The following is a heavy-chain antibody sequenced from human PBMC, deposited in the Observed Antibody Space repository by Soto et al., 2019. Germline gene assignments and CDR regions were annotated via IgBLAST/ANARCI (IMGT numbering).Heavy chain of an antibody. J-gene: IGHJ4*02. Sequence: LSLTCTVSGGSISSSSYYWGWIRQPPGKGLEWIGSIYYSGSTYYNPSLKSRVTISVDTSKNQFSLELSSVTAADTAVYYCARHSYFDWLLYYWGQGTLVTVSS. V-gene: IGHV4-39*01. CDR1: GGSISSSSYY. CDR3: ARHSYFDWLLYY. CDR2: IYYSGST. D-gene: IGHD3-9*01.